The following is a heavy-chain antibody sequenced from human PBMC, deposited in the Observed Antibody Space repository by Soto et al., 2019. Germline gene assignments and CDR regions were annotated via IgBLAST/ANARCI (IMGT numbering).Heavy chain of an antibody. V-gene: IGHV1-18*01. CDR1: GYTFTSYG. CDR2: ISAYNGNT. CDR3: AREPPHSVVVPAASLDDAFDI. J-gene: IGHJ3*02. D-gene: IGHD2-2*01. Sequence: QVQLVQSGAEVKKPGASVKVSCKASGYTFTSYGISWVRQAPGQGLEWMGWISAYNGNTNYAQKLQGRVTMTTDTSTITAYMELMSLRSDDTAVYYCAREPPHSVVVPAASLDDAFDIWGQGTMVTVSS.